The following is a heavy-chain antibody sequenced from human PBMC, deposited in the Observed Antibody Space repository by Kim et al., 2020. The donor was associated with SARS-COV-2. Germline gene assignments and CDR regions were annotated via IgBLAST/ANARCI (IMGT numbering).Heavy chain of an antibody. CDR1: GDSISSDSYF. Sequence: SEPLSLTCSVSGDSISSDSYFWGWIRQPPGKGLEWIGSIYYSGSTDYDPSLKSRVTISVDTSKNQFSLKMRSVTAADTAVYYCARHSADDYVDYYYYYAMDVWGQGTTVTVSS. D-gene: IGHD4-17*01. CDR3: ARHSADDYVDYYYYYAMDV. V-gene: IGHV4-39*01. J-gene: IGHJ6*02. CDR2: IYYSGST.